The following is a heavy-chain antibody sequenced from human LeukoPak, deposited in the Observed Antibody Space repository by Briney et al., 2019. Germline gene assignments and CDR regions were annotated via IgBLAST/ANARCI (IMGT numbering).Heavy chain of an antibody. V-gene: IGHV1-24*01. CDR1: GYTLTELS. CDR2: FDPEDGET. J-gene: IGHJ4*02. CDR3: ATFDCYPYYFDY. Sequence: GASVKVSCKVSGYTLTELSMHWVRQAPGKGLEWMGGFDPEDGETIYAQKFQGRVTMTEDTSTDTAYMELSSLRSEDTAVYYCATFDCYPYYFDYWGQGTLVTVSS. D-gene: IGHD2-21*01.